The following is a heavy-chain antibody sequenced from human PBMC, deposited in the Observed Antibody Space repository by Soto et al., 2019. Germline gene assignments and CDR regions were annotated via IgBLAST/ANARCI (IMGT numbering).Heavy chain of an antibody. D-gene: IGHD3-16*01. V-gene: IGHV1-69*13. J-gene: IGHJ6*02. CDR2: IIPIFGTA. CDR3: ARSQGGASYYYGMDV. CDR1: GGTFSSYA. Sequence: SVKVSCKASGGTFSSYAISWVRQAPGQGLEWMGGIIPIFGTANYAQKFQGRVTITADESTSTAYMELGSLRSEDTAVYYCARSQGGASYYYGMDVWGQGTTVTVSS.